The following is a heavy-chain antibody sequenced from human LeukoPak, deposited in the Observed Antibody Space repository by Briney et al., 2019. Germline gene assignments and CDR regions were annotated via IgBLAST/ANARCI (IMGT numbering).Heavy chain of an antibody. V-gene: IGHV4-4*02. CDR3: ARGLYGSDPY. CDR2: IHHSGST. D-gene: IGHD6-19*01. J-gene: IGHJ4*02. Sequence: SETLSLTCAVSGASVSSSNWWIWVRQPPKKGLEWIGEIHHSGSTNYNPSLKSRVTMSVDTSKNQISLRLSSVTAADTAVYYWARGLYGSDPYGGQGNRVTVSS. CDR1: GASVSSSNW.